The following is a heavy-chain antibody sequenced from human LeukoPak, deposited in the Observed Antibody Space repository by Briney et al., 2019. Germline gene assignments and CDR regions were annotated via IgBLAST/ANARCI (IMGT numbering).Heavy chain of an antibody. CDR1: HDSISNYY. Sequence: SETLSLTCTVSHDSISNYYWSWIRQPPGKGLEWIGYVYVSGSTNYNPSLKSRVTISVDTSKNQFSLKLSSVTAADTAVYYCARVSAAAGTVDYWGQGTLVTVSS. V-gene: IGHV4-59*01. D-gene: IGHD6-13*01. CDR3: ARVSAAAGTVDY. J-gene: IGHJ4*02. CDR2: VYVSGST.